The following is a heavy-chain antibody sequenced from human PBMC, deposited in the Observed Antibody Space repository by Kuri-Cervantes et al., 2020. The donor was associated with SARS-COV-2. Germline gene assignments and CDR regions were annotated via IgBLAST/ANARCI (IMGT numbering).Heavy chain of an antibody. V-gene: IGHV3-53*01. CDR1: GFTVSSNY. Sequence: GESLKSSCAASGFTVSSNYMSWVRQAPGKGLEWVSVIYSGGSTYYADSVKGRFTISRDNSKNTLYLQMNSLRAEDTAVYYCARGPRWSIAASFDYWGQGTLVTVSS. J-gene: IGHJ4*02. CDR2: IYSGGST. CDR3: ARGPRWSIAASFDY. D-gene: IGHD6-6*01.